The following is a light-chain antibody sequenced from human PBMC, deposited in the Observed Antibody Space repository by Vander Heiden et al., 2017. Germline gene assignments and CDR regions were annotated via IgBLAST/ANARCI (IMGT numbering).Light chain of an antibody. J-gene: IGKJ2*01. CDR3: QQYYSTLMYT. CDR1: QSVLYSSNNKNY. V-gene: IGKV4-1*01. CDR2: WAS. Sequence: DIVMTQSPDSLAVSLGERATINCKSSQSVLYSSNNKNYLAWYQQKPGQPPKLLIYWASTRESRVPDRFGGSGSGTDFTLTISSLQAEDVAVYYCQQYYSTLMYTFGQGTKLEIK.